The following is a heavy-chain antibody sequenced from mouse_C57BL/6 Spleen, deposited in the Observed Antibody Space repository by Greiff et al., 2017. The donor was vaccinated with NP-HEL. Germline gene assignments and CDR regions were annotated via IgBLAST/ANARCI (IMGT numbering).Heavy chain of an antibody. CDR2: ILPGSGST. V-gene: IGHV1-9*01. D-gene: IGHD1-1*01. CDR3: ARGRYYGSRYYYAMDY. CDR1: GYTFTGYW. J-gene: IGHJ4*01. Sequence: VQLQQSGAELMKPGASVKLSCKATGYTFTGYWIEWVKQRPGHGLEWIGEILPGSGSTNYNEKFKGKATFTADTSSNTAYMQLSSLTTEDSAIYYCARGRYYGSRYYYAMDYWGQGTSVTVSS.